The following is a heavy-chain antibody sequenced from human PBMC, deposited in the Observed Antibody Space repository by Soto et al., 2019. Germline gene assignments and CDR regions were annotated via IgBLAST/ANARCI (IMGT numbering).Heavy chain of an antibody. CDR3: ARESGYSSGWYYYYYGMDV. Sequence: SQTLSLTCAISGDSVSSNSAAWNWIRQSPSRGLEWLGRTYYRSKWYNDYAVSVKSRITINPDTSKNQFSLLLNSVTPEDATVYYCARESGYSSGWYYYYYGMDVWGQGTTVTVSS. J-gene: IGHJ6*02. D-gene: IGHD6-19*01. V-gene: IGHV6-1*01. CDR2: TYYRSKWYN. CDR1: GDSVSSNSAA.